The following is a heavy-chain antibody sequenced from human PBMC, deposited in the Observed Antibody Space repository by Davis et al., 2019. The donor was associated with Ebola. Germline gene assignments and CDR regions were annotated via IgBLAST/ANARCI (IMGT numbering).Heavy chain of an antibody. CDR3: ARRGSTMFNWFDP. D-gene: IGHD3-10*02. CDR2: IYPGDSDT. V-gene: IGHV5-51*01. CDR1: GYSFTSYW. Sequence: KVSCKGSGYSFTSYWIGWVRQMPGKGLEWMGIIYPGDSDTGYSPSFQGQVTISADKSISTAYLQWSSLKASDTAMYYCARRGSTMFNWFDPWGQGTLVTVSS. J-gene: IGHJ5*02.